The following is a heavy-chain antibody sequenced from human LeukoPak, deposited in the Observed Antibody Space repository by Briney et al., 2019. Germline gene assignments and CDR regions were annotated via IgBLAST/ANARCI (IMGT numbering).Heavy chain of an antibody. D-gene: IGHD5-12*01. CDR2: INPNSGGT. CDR1: GYTFTGYY. V-gene: IGHV1-2*04. CDR3: ARDGDSGYTDDFDY. Sequence: ASVKVSCKASGYTFTGYYMHWVRQAPGQGLEWMGWINPNSGGTNYAQKFQGWVTMTRDTSISTAYMELSRLRSDDTAVYYCARDGDSGYTDDFDYWGQGTLVTVSS. J-gene: IGHJ4*02.